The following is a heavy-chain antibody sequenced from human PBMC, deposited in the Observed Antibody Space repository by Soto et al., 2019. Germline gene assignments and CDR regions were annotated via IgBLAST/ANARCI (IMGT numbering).Heavy chain of an antibody. J-gene: IGHJ4*02. V-gene: IGHV3-33*08. CDR1: GFTFSSYD. CDR3: ARDPGQDEAMDY. Sequence: PGGSLRLSCAASGFTFSSYDMSWVRLAPGKGLEWVAVISNGGKNKDYADYAKGRFTISRDNSRNILYLEMNSLRVEDTAVYYCARDPGQDEAMDYWGQGTLVTVSS. CDR2: ISNGGKNK.